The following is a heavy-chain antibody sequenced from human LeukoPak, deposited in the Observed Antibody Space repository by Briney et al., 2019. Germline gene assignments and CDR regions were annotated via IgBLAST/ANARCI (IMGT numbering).Heavy chain of an antibody. Sequence: GGSLRLSCAASGFIFSSYGMHWVRQAPGKGLEWVSAISGSGGSTYYADSVKGRFTISRDNSKNTLYLQMNSLRAEDTAVYYCAKETRYYYDSSGYSPYFDYWGQGTLVTVSS. V-gene: IGHV3-23*01. CDR1: GFIFSSYG. CDR3: AKETRYYYDSSGYSPYFDY. CDR2: ISGSGGST. J-gene: IGHJ4*02. D-gene: IGHD3-22*01.